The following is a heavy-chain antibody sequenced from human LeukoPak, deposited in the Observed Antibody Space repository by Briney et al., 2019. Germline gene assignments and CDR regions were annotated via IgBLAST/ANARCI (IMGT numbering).Heavy chain of an antibody. J-gene: IGHJ4*02. CDR3: ARDSGYGDYAHDY. V-gene: IGHV3-30*04. CDR2: ISYDGSNK. CDR1: GFTFSSYA. Sequence: GSLRLSCAASGFTFSSYAMHWVRQAPGKGLEWVAVISYDGSNKYYADSVKGRFTICRDNSKNTLYLQMNSLRAEDTAVYYCARDSGYGDYAHDYWGQGTLVTVSS. D-gene: IGHD4-17*01.